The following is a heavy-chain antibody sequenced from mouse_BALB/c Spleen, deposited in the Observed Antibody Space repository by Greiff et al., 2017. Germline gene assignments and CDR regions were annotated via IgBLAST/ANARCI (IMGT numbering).Heavy chain of an antibody. CDR2: ISSGGST. V-gene: IGHV5-6-5*01. Sequence: EVKVEESGGGLVKPGGSLKLSCAASGFTFSSYAMSWVRQTPEKRLEWVASISSGGSTYYPDSVKGRFTISRDNARNILYLQMSSLRSEDTAMYYCARVYYGYDDYFDYWGQGTTLTVSS. J-gene: IGHJ2*01. CDR1: GFTFSSYA. D-gene: IGHD2-2*01. CDR3: ARVYYGYDDYFDY.